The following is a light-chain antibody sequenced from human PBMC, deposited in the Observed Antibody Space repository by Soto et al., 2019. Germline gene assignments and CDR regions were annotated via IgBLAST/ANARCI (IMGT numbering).Light chain of an antibody. Sequence: VMTQSPATLSASPGERVILSCRASQNIGNNLAWYQQKPGQAPRLLMYAASSRASDTPARFSGSGSATDFTITISSLQSEDFAVYYCQQYNNWPPYTFGQGTKLEIK. V-gene: IGKV3-15*01. J-gene: IGKJ2*01. CDR1: QNIGNN. CDR2: AAS. CDR3: QQYNNWPPYT.